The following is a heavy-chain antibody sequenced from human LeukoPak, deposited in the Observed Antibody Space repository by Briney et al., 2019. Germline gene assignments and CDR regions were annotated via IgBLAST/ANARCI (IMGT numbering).Heavy chain of an antibody. CDR1: GFTFSSYG. D-gene: IGHD1-14*01. Sequence: GGSLRLSCAASGFTFSSYGMHWVRQAPGKGLEWVALISYDGSNKYYVDSVKGRFTISRDNSKNTLYLQMNSLRAEDTAVYYCAKPEGHTEPYWGQGTLVTVSS. CDR2: ISYDGSNK. CDR3: AKPEGHTEPY. V-gene: IGHV3-30*18. J-gene: IGHJ4*02.